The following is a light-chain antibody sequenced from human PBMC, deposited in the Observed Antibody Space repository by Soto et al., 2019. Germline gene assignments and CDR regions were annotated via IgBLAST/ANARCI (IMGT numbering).Light chain of an antibody. V-gene: IGLV2-11*01. J-gene: IGLJ2*01. Sequence: QSALTQPRSVSGSPGQSVTISCTGTSSDVGGYNYVSWYQQHPGKAPKLMIYDVSKRPSGVPDRFSGSKSGNTASLTILGLQAEDEADYYCCSYAGSYTVVFGGGTKVTVL. CDR3: CSYAGSYTVV. CDR2: DVS. CDR1: SSDVGGYNY.